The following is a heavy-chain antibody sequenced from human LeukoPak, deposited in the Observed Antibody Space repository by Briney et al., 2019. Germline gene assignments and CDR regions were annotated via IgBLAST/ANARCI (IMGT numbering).Heavy chain of an antibody. CDR1: GGSFSAYC. CDR2: INHSGVT. J-gene: IGHJ5*02. CDR3: ARSPPSDP. Sequence: PSETLSLTCAVYGGSFSAYCWSWIRQPPEKGLEWIGEINHSGVTNYNPSLKSRVTISVDTSKNQFSLKLRSVTAADTAVYFCARSPPSDPWGQGTLVTVSS. V-gene: IGHV4-34*01.